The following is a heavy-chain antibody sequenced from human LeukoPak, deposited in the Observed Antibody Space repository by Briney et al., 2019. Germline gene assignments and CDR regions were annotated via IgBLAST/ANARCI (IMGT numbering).Heavy chain of an antibody. CDR3: TTHRGYSSSPTFDY. V-gene: IGHV3-15*04. CDR2: IERKTDGATT. CDR1: GFTFSTYA. Sequence: GGSLRLSCAASGFTFSTYAMSWVRQAPGKGLEWVGRIERKTDGATTDYAAPVKGRFTISRDDSKDTLYLQMNSLKTEDTAVYYCTTHRGYSSSPTFDYWGQGTLVTVPS. D-gene: IGHD6-13*01. J-gene: IGHJ4*02.